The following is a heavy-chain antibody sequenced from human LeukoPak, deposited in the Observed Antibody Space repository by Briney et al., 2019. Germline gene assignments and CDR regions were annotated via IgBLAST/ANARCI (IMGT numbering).Heavy chain of an antibody. Sequence: SSETLSLTCTVSGGSIRSYYWSWIRQPPGKGLEWIGYIYYSGSTNYNPSLKSRVTISVDTSKNQFSLKLSSVTAADTAVYYCARAYSSGWYSDAFDIWGQGTMVTVSS. V-gene: IGHV4-59*01. CDR3: ARAYSSGWYSDAFDI. CDR2: IYYSGST. J-gene: IGHJ3*02. D-gene: IGHD6-19*01. CDR1: GGSIRSYY.